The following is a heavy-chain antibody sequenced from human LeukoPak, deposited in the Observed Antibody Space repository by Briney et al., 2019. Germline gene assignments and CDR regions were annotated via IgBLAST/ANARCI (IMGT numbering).Heavy chain of an antibody. CDR3: ARDPSSSGSYYDY. CDR1: GGSISSYY. Sequence: SETLSLTCTVSGGSISSYYWSWIRQPPGKGLEWIGYIYYSGSTNYNPSLKSRVTISVDTSKNQFSLKLNSVTAADTAVYYCARDPSSSGSYYDYWGQGTLVTVSS. CDR2: IYYSGST. J-gene: IGHJ4*02. V-gene: IGHV4-59*01. D-gene: IGHD3-10*01.